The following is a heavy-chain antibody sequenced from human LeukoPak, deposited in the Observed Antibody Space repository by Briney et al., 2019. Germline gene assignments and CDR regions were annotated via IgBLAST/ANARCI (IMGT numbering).Heavy chain of an antibody. CDR3: VSFYETY. CDR2: INSDGSWT. J-gene: IGHJ4*02. V-gene: IGHV3-74*01. D-gene: IGHD2/OR15-2a*01. CDR1: GFTFSSYW. Sequence: GGSLRLSCAASGFTFSSYWMHWVRQAPGKGLVWVSRINSDGSWTSYADSVKGRFTISKDNAKNTVYLQMNSLRAEDTAVYYCVSFYETYWGRGTLVTV.